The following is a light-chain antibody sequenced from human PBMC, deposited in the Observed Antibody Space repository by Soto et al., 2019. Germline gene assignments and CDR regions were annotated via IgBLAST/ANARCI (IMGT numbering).Light chain of an antibody. CDR2: GAS. V-gene: IGKV3-20*01. CDR3: QQYGSSRT. J-gene: IGKJ1*01. Sequence: ESVLISVAAALSLTQGERATLSCRASQSVSSSYLAWYQQKPGQAPRLLIYGASSRATGIPDRFSGSGSGTDFTLTISRLEPEDFAVYYCQQYGSSRTFGQGTKVDIK. CDR1: QSVSSSY.